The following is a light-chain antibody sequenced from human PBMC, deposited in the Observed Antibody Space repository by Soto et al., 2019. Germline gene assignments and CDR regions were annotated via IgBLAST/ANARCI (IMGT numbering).Light chain of an antibody. CDR2: KTS. CDR3: QEYNTNSRT. CDR1: ESIYSW. J-gene: IGKJ1*01. Sequence: IQMTQSPSTLSASVGDTVTITCRASESIYSWLAWYKQIPGKAPQLLIYKTSTLQGGVPSRFSGSGSGAEYTLTISSLQPDDFANYFCQEYNTNSRTFGQGTRV. V-gene: IGKV1-5*03.